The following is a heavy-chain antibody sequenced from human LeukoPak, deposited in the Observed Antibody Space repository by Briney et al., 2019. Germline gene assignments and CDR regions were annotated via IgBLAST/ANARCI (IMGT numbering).Heavy chain of an antibody. CDR1: GGSISSGDYY. V-gene: IGHV4-30-4*01. CDR2: FSYSGST. D-gene: IGHD6-19*01. CDR3: ARDRAGSVAYYYGMDV. J-gene: IGHJ6*04. Sequence: SETLSLTCTVSGGSISSGDYYWSWIRQPPGTGLEWIGCFSYSGSTYYNPSLKRRITISLDTSKNQFSLKLSSVTAADTAVYYCARDRAGSVAYYYGMDVWGKGTMVTVSS.